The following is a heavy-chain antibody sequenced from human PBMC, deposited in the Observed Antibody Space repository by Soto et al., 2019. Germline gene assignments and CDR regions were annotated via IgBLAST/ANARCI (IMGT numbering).Heavy chain of an antibody. CDR2: IYWDDDK. CDR1: GFSLSTSGVG. CDR3: AHGRGYCSGGSCPPSGYYYYGMDV. J-gene: IGHJ6*02. V-gene: IGHV2-5*02. D-gene: IGHD2-15*01. Sequence: QITLKESGPTLVKPTQTLTLTCTFSGFSLSTSGVGVGWIRQPPGKALEWLALIYWDDDKRYSPSLKSRLTIPKDTTNNQVVLTMTNLYPVDTATYYCAHGRGYCSGGSCPPSGYYYYGMDVWGQGTTVTGSS.